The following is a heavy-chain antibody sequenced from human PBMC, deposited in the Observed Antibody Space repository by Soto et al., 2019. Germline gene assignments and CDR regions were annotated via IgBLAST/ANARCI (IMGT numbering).Heavy chain of an antibody. CDR2: LIPIIGVT. CDR1: GDTFNSYV. CDR3: ARESLGAKGADH. Sequence: QVQLVQSGAEVKRPGSSVKVSCESSGDTFNSYVISWVRQAPGQGLEWMGGLIPIIGVTHYAQKFQGRVSISALSSTGTAYLELTNLGFEDTVLYYCARESLGAKGADHWGQGTLVTVSS. V-gene: IGHV1-69*17. J-gene: IGHJ4*02. D-gene: IGHD3-16*01.